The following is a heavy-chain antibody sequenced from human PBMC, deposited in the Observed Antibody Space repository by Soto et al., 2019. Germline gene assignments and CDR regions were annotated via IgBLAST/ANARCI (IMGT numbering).Heavy chain of an antibody. D-gene: IGHD2-15*01. J-gene: IGHJ4*02. V-gene: IGHV3-30*18. CDR1: GFTFSSYG. Sequence: GGSLRLSCAAPGFTFSSYGMHWVRQAPGKGLEWVAVISYDGSNKYYADSVKGRFTISRDNSKNTLYLQMNSLRAEDTAVYYCAKDGGLASFFDYWGQGTLVTVSS. CDR3: AKDGGLASFFDY. CDR2: ISYDGSNK.